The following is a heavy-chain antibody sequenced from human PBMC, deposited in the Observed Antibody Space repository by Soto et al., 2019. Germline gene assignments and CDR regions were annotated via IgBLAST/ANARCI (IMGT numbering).Heavy chain of an antibody. V-gene: IGHV1-2*04. CDR1: GYTFTGYY. CDR3: ARDLTYSSSSRTGYYGMDV. J-gene: IGHJ6*02. CDR2: INPNSGGT. Sequence: ASVKVSCKASGYTFTGYYMHWVRQAPGQGLEWMGWINPNSGGTNYAQKFQGWVTMTRDTSISTAYMGLSRLRSDDTAVYYCARDLTYSSSSRTGYYGMDVWGQGTTVTVSS. D-gene: IGHD6-6*01.